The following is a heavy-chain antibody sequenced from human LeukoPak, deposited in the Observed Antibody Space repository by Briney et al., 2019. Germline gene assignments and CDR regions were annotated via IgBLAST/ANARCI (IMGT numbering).Heavy chain of an antibody. V-gene: IGHV1-69*13. CDR3: DTFGSTTPV. D-gene: IGHD3-16*01. J-gene: IGHJ4*02. Sequence: SLKVSFKASGGTFNSYAISLVRQPPGQVLEWMGGFIPIFGTGNYAKKFQGRVAITAVESTSTAYMELSSLRSEDTVVYYCDTFGSTTPVWGEGTLVTVSS. CDR1: GGTFNSYA. CDR2: FIPIFGTG.